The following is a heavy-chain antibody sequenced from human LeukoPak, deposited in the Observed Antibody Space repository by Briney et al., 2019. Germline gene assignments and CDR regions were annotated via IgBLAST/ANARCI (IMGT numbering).Heavy chain of an antibody. V-gene: IGHV3-30*18. CDR3: AKGPLYNWNYVDY. CDR2: MSYDGSNK. J-gene: IGHJ4*02. Sequence: SGGSLRLSCAASGFTFSSYGMHWVCQAPGKGLEWVAVMSYDGSNKYYADSVKGRFTISRDNSKNTLYLQMNSLRAEDTAVYYCAKGPLYNWNYVDYWGQGTLVTVSS. D-gene: IGHD1-20*01. CDR1: GFTFSSYG.